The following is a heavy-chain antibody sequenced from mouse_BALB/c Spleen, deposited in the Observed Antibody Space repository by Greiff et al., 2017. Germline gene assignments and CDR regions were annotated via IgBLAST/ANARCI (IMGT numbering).Heavy chain of an antibody. Sequence: EVQGVESGGGLVKPGGSLKLSCAASGFTFSDYYMYWVRQTPEKRLEWVATISDGGSYTYYPDSVKGRFTISRDNAKNNLYLQMSSLKSEDTAMYYCARGGIYYAYGWFAYWGQGTLVTVSA. CDR2: ISDGGSYT. V-gene: IGHV5-4*02. D-gene: IGHD2-2*01. CDR1: GFTFSDYY. J-gene: IGHJ3*01. CDR3: ARGGIYYAYGWFAY.